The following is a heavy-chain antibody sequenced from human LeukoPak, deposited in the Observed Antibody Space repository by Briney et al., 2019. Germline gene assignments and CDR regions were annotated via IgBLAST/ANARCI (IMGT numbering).Heavy chain of an antibody. J-gene: IGHJ6*03. CDR1: AYTFTGYY. CDR2: IYPNSGGT. Sequence: ASVKVSCKASAYTFTGYYMHWVRQAPGQGLEWMGWIYPNSGGTNYAQKFQGRVTMTRDTSISTAYMELSRLRSDDTAVYYCARGVYSSSSGHYDYYYMDVWGKGTTVTVSS. D-gene: IGHD6-6*01. V-gene: IGHV1-2*02. CDR3: ARGVYSSSSGHYDYYYMDV.